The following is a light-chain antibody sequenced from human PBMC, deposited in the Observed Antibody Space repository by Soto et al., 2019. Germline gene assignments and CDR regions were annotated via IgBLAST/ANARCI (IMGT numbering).Light chain of an antibody. V-gene: IGKV1-5*01. CDR2: DAS. CDR1: QSISSW. J-gene: IGKJ1*01. CDR3: QQYNSYSEA. Sequence: DIQMTQSPSTLSSSVGDRVTITCRASQSISSWLAWYQQEPGKAPKLLIYDASSLQSGVPSRFSGSGSGTEFTLTISSLQPDDFANYYCQQYNSYSEAFGQGTKVDIK.